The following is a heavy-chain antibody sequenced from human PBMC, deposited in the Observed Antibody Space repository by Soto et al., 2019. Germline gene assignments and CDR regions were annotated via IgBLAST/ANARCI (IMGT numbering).Heavy chain of an antibody. Sequence: QVHRVQSGVEVKTPGASVKVSCQASGYTFFTYDISWVRQAPGQGLEWMGWISTYSGDTKDAQKFQGRVTMTTDTSKTTAYLELRSLRSDDTAVYYCARHHGPTTSENWFDPWGQGTLVTVSS. D-gene: IGHD5-12*01. CDR1: GYTFFTYD. J-gene: IGHJ5*02. CDR2: ISTYSGDT. CDR3: ARHHGPTTSENWFDP. V-gene: IGHV1-18*01.